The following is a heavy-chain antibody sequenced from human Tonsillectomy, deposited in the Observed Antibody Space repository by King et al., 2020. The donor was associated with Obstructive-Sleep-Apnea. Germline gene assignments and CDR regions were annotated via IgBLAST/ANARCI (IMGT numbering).Heavy chain of an antibody. D-gene: IGHD4-17*01. Sequence: AQLVESGGGVVQPGRSLRLSCAASGFTFSTYEMHWVRQAPGKGLEWVAVISYDGSDKYYADSVKGRFTISRDNSKNTLSLQMNSLTTEDTAVFYCATYGDYPGSSFDYWGQGTLVTVSS. V-gene: IGHV3-30*04. J-gene: IGHJ4*02. CDR2: ISYDGSDK. CDR3: ATYGDYPGSSFDY. CDR1: GFTFSTYE.